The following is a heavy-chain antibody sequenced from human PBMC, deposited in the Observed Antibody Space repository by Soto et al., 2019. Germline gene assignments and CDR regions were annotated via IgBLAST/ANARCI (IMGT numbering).Heavy chain of an antibody. V-gene: IGHV4-39*01. J-gene: IGHJ6*03. CDR3: ARHRGSSTTKTGYYYYYMDV. CDR1: GGSISSSSYY. CDR2: IYYSGST. D-gene: IGHD2-2*01. Sequence: PSETLSLTCTVSGGSISSSSYYWGWIRQPPGKGLEWIGSIYYSGSTYYNPSLKSRVTISVDTSKNQFSLKLSSVTTADTAVYYCARHRGSSTTKTGYYYYYMDVWGKGTTVT.